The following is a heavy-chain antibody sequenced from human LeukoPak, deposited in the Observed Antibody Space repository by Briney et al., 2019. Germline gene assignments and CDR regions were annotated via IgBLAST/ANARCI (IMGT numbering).Heavy chain of an antibody. CDR3: ARDASDYDFYYYMDV. CDR2: IYYSGST. J-gene: IGHJ6*03. D-gene: IGHD3-3*01. CDR1: GYSISSGYY. Sequence: SETLSLTCTVSGYSISSGYYWGWIRQPPGKGLEWIGYIYYSGSTNYNPSLKSRVTISVDTSKNQFSLKLSSVTAADTAVYYCARDASDYDFYYYMDVWGKGTTVTVSS. V-gene: IGHV4-38-2*02.